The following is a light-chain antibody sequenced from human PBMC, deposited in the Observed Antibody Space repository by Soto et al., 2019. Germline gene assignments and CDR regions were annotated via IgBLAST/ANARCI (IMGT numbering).Light chain of an antibody. CDR3: PQYNLWPHT. CDR1: QSVSSN. J-gene: IGKJ1*01. CDR2: GSS. Sequence: EIVMTQSPATLSVSPGERATLSCRASQSVSSNLAWYQQTPGQAPRLLIYGSSTRATGIPARFGGSGSGTDFTLTIRCLQSEVFAVCYSPQYNLWPHTFGQGTHVEIK. V-gene: IGKV3-15*01.